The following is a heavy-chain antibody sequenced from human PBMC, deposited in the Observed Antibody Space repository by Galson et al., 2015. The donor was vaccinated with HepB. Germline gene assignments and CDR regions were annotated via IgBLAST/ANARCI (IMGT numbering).Heavy chain of an antibody. D-gene: IGHD3-16*01. CDR1: GYTFTGYY. CDR3: ARDRLGPYNWFDP. J-gene: IGHJ5*02. CDR2: INPNSGGT. Sequence: SVKVSCKASGYTFTGYYMHWVRQAPGQGLEWMGWINPNSGGTNYAQKFQGRVTMTRDTSISTAYMELSRLRSDDTAVYYCARDRLGPYNWFDPWGQGTLVTVSS. V-gene: IGHV1-2*02.